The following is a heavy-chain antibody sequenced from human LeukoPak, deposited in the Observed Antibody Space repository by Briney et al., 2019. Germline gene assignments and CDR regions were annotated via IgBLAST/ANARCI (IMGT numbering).Heavy chain of an antibody. CDR2: IALNTGDT. Sequence: ASVKVSCKTSGYTFTGYYMHWIRQAPGQGLEWMGWIALNTGDTHSAQKFQHRVTMTRDTSTSTAYLELTRLTSDDTAVYYCARDLFWTGFYYFDFWGQGTLVTVSS. CDR3: ARDLFWTGFYYFDF. V-gene: IGHV1-2*02. J-gene: IGHJ4*02. CDR1: GYTFTGYY. D-gene: IGHD3/OR15-3a*01.